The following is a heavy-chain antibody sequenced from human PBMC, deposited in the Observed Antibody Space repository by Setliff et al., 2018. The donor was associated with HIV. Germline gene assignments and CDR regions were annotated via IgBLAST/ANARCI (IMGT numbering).Heavy chain of an antibody. CDR3: VRPPTVRRQKFFTYYMDV. D-gene: IGHD3-3*01. V-gene: IGHV3-48*03. J-gene: IGHJ6*03. CDR2: ISGSGTVI. Sequence: PGGSLRLSCAASGFTFSSYEMNWVRQAPGKGLEWVSYISGSGTVIHYTDSVEGRFTTSRDNAENSLYLQMHSLRAEDTAVYYCVRPPTVRRQKFFTYYMDVWGNGTTVTVSS. CDR1: GFTFSSYE.